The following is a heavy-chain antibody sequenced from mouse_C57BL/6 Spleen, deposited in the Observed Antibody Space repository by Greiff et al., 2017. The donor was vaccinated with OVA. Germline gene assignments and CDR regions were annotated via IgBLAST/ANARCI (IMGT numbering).Heavy chain of an antibody. V-gene: IGHV1-26*01. CDR3: ARGMRLRGYFDY. CDR1: GYTFTDYY. CDR2: INPNNGGT. Sequence: VQLQQSGPELVKPGASVKISCKASGYTFTDYYMNWVKQSHGQSLEWIGDINPNNGGTSYNQKFKGKATLTVDKSSSTAYMELRSLTSEDSAVYDCARGMRLRGYFDYWGQGTTLTVSS. D-gene: IGHD2-4*01. J-gene: IGHJ2*01.